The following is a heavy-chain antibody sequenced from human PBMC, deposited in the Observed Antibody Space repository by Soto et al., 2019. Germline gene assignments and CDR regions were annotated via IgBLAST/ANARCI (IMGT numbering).Heavy chain of an antibody. V-gene: IGHV3-21*01. J-gene: IGHJ6*02. Sequence: PGGTLRLSCAASGFTFSSYSMNWVRQAPGKGLEWVSSISSSSSYIYYADSVKGRFTISRDNAKNSLYLQMNSLRAEDTAVYYCARKRMYPNSVWVYYYYGLDVWGQGTTGTVSS. CDR1: GFTFSSYS. CDR2: ISSSSSYI. D-gene: IGHD6-19*01. CDR3: ARKRMYPNSVWVYYYYGLDV.